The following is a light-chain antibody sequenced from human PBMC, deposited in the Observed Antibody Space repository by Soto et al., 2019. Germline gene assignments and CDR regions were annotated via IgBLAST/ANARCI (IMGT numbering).Light chain of an antibody. CDR1: SSNIGNNG. J-gene: IGLJ1*01. CDR3: AAWDDSLNAFV. CDR2: YDD. Sequence: QAVVTQPPSVSDAPRQRVTISCSGSSSNIGNNGANWYQQVPGKAPKLLIYYDDLLPSGVSDRFSGSKSGTSASLAISGLQSEDEADYFCAAWDDSLNAFVFGAGTKVTVL. V-gene: IGLV1-36*01.